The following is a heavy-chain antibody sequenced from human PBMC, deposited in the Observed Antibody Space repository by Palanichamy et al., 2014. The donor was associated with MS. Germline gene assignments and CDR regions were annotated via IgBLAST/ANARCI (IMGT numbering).Heavy chain of an antibody. CDR2: VSEYNGNT. CDR1: GYTFTSYG. J-gene: IGHJ5*02. V-gene: IGHV1-18*01. D-gene: IGHD2-15*01. Sequence: QVQLVQSGAEVKKPGASVKVSCKASGYTFTSYGISWVRQAPGQGLEWMGWVSEYNGNTNFAQKLQGRVTMTTDTSTSTAYMELRSLRSDDTAVYYCAREVGLRYSSAGLYNWFDPWDQGTLVTVSS. CDR3: AREVGLRYSSAGLYNWFDP.